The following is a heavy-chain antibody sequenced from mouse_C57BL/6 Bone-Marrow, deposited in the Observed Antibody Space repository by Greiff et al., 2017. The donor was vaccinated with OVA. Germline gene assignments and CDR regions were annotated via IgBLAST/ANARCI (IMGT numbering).Heavy chain of an antibody. Sequence: EVKLMESGGDLVKPGGSLKLSCAASGFTFSSYGMSWVRQTPDKRLEWVATISSGGSYTYYPDSVKGRFTISRDNAKNTLYLQMSSLKSEDTAMYYCAGPYGYLYAMDYWGQGTSVTVSS. CDR3: AGPYGYLYAMDY. CDR1: GFTFSSYG. D-gene: IGHD2-2*01. CDR2: ISSGGSYT. J-gene: IGHJ4*01. V-gene: IGHV5-6*01.